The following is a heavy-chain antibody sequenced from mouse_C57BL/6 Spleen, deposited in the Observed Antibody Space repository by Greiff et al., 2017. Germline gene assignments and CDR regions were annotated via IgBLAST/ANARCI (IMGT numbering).Heavy chain of an antibody. CDR1: GYAFSSSW. CDR3: ARSSSGTHYYAMDY. D-gene: IGHD3-2*02. V-gene: IGHV1-82*01. J-gene: IGHJ4*01. CDR2: IYPGDGDT. Sequence: VQLQESGPELVKPGASVKISCKASGYAFSSSWMNWVKQRPGKGLEWIGRIYPGDGDTNYNGKFKGKATLTADKSSSTAYMQLSSLTSEDSAVYFCARSSSGTHYYAMDYWGQGTSVTVSS.